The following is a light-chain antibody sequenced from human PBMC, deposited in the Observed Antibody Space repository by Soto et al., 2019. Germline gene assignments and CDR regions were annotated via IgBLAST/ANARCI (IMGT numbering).Light chain of an antibody. CDR3: QQSYSTPWT. CDR1: QSISSY. CDR2: AAS. Sequence: DIQMTQSPSSLSASVGARVTITCRASQSISSYLNWYQQKPGKAPKILIYAASSLQSGVPSRFSGSGSGTDFTLTISMLQPEDFATYYCQQSYSTPWTFGQGTELDIK. V-gene: IGKV1-39*01. J-gene: IGKJ1*01.